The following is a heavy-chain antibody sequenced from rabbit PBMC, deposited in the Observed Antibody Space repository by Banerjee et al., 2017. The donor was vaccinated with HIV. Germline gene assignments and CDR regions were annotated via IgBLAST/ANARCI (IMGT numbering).Heavy chain of an antibody. CDR2: IVAGSGSA. V-gene: IGHV1S40*01. D-gene: IGHD1-1*01. J-gene: IGHJ3*01. CDR1: GFSFSSSYY. CDR3: ASKYVTSSIDL. Sequence: QSLEESGGGLVQPEGSLTLTCTASGFSFSSSYYMCWVRQAPGKGLEWIGTIVAGSGSAYYASWAKGRFTISKTSSTTVTLQMTSLTAADTATYFCASKYVTSSIDLWGQGTLVTVS.